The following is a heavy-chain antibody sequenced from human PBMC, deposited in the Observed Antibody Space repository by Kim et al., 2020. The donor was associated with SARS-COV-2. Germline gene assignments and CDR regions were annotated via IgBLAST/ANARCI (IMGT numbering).Heavy chain of an antibody. D-gene: IGHD3-10*01. CDR3: ARGAGISPLGMDV. V-gene: IGHV1-69*04. J-gene: IGHJ6*02. CDR2: IIPILGIA. Sequence: SVKVSCKASGGTFSSYAISWVRQAPGQGLEWMGRIIPILGIANYAQKFQGRVTITADKSTSTAYMELSSLRSEDTAVYYCARGAGISPLGMDVWGQGTTVTVSS. CDR1: GGTFSSYA.